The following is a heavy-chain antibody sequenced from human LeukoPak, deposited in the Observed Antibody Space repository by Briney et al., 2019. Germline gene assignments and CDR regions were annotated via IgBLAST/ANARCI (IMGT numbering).Heavy chain of an antibody. CDR3: ARPGGVGATTS. Sequence: GVSLRLSCAASGFTFSSYSMNWVRQAPGKGLEWVSSISSSSSYIYYADSVKGRFTISRDNAKNSLYLQMNSLRAEDTAVYYCARPGGVGATTSWGQGTLVTVSS. D-gene: IGHD1-26*01. CDR1: GFTFSSYS. V-gene: IGHV3-21*01. CDR2: ISSSSSYI. J-gene: IGHJ5*02.